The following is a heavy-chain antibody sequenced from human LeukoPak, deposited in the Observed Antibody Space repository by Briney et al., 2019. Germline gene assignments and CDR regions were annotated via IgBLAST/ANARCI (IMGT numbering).Heavy chain of an antibody. Sequence: SETLSLTCAVYGGSFSAYYWGWIRQPPGKGLEWVGSMYYSGSTNYNPSLKSRVTISVDTSKNQFSLNLSSVTAADTAVYYCARQFGRSHSDNWGQGILVTVSS. CDR2: MYYSGST. V-gene: IGHV4-34*01. D-gene: IGHD3-10*01. CDR3: ARQFGRSHSDN. J-gene: IGHJ4*02. CDR1: GGSFSAYY.